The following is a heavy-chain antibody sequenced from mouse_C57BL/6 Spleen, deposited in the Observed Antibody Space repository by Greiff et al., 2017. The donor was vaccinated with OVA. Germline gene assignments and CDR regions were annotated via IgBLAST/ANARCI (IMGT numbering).Heavy chain of an antibody. CDR1: GYTFTSYG. J-gene: IGHJ3*01. Sequence: QVHVKQSGAELARPGASVKLSCKASGYTFTSYGISWVKQRTGQGLEWIGEIYPRSGNTYYNEKFKGKATLTADKSSSTAYMELRSLTSEDSAVYFCARCGSSYETWFAYWGQGTLVTVSA. D-gene: IGHD1-1*01. CDR3: ARCGSSYETWFAY. CDR2: IYPRSGNT. V-gene: IGHV1-81*01.